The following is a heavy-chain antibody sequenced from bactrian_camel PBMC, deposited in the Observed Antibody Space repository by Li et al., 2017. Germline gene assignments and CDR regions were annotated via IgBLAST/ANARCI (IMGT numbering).Heavy chain of an antibody. CDR1: GFTSNGCS. V-gene: IGHV3S53*01. J-gene: IGHJ6*01. Sequence: HVQLVESGGGLVQPGGSLRLACTVPGFTSNGCSMAWYLQAAGEQREWISRISTDGTTAYADSVKGRFTISHDDTENTLWLQMSSLKPEDTAIYYCAARKPCYVARMLITGRPQYATWGRGTQVTVS. D-gene: IGHD8*01. CDR2: ISTDGTT. CDR3: AARKPCYVARMLITGRPQYAT.